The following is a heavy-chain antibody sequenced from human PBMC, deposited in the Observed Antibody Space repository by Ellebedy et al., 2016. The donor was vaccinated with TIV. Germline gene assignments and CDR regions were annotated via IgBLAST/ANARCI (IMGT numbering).Heavy chain of an antibody. CDR1: GGSISTFY. J-gene: IGHJ4*02. CDR2: IYYIGIT. D-gene: IGHD4-23*01. CDR3: AAYYGGRFDY. Sequence: MPSETLSLTCNVPGGSISTFYWSWIRQPPGKGLEFIGYIYYIGITNYNPSLESRVAISIDTSENQFPLRLSSVTAADTAVYYCAAYYGGRFDYWGQGTLVTVSS. V-gene: IGHV4-59*01.